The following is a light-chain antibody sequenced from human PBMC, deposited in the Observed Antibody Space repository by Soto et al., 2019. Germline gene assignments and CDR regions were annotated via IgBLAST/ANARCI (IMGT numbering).Light chain of an antibody. CDR3: QQYGGSPRVT. CDR1: QSVTSNY. CDR2: GAS. Sequence: EIVLTQSPGTLSLSPGEIATLSCRASQSVTSNYLAWYQQKPGQAPRLLIYGASSRATGIPDRFSGSGSGTDFTLTISRLEPEDFAVYYCQQYGGSPRVTFGGGTKVEIK. J-gene: IGKJ4*01. V-gene: IGKV3-20*01.